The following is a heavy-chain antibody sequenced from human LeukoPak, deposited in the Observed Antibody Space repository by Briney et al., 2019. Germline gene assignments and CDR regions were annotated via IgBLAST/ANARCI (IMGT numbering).Heavy chain of an antibody. Sequence: GRSLRLSCAAPGFTFSSYAMSWVRQAPGKGLEWVSAISGSGGSTYYADSVKGRFTISRDNSKNTLYLQMNSLRAEDTAVYYCAKVDSSLGYMDVWGKGTTVTVSS. CDR3: AKVDSSLGYMDV. CDR2: ISGSGGST. J-gene: IGHJ6*03. CDR1: GFTFSSYA. D-gene: IGHD6-6*01. V-gene: IGHV3-23*01.